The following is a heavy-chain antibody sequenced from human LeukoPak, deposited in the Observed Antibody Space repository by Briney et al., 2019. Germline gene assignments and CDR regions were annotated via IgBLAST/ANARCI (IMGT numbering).Heavy chain of an antibody. J-gene: IGHJ5*02. D-gene: IGHD1-14*01. V-gene: IGHV4-34*10. CDR2: IYYSGSI. Sequence: TSETLSLTCAVYGGSYSGYYWSWIRQPPGKGLEWIGYIYYSGSIFYNPSLRSRVTMSVDTSKNQFSLRLNSVTAVDTAVYYCARKPDSMNWFDPWGQGTLVIVSS. CDR3: ARKPDSMNWFDP. CDR1: GGSYSGYY.